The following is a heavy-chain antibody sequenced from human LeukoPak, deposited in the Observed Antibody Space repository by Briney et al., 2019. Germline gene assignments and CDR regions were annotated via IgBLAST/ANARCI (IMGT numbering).Heavy chain of an antibody. CDR2: INPNGGAT. CDR3: ARDCGVAWRRPFDY. Sequence: ASVKVSCKASGYTFTTYYLHWVRQAPGQGLEWMGVINPNGGATTYAQKFQGRVTMTSDTSSSTVYMELSGLRSEDTAMYYCARDCGVAWRRPFDYWGQGTLVTVSS. CDR1: GYTFTTYY. V-gene: IGHV1-46*01. D-gene: IGHD2-15*01. J-gene: IGHJ4*02.